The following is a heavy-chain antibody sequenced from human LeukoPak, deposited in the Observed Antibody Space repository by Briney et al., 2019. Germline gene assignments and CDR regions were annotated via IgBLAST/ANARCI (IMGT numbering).Heavy chain of an antibody. CDR3: ARDRTTGIDY. Sequence: PSETLSLTCAVSGGSVSSSYYYWGWIRQHPGKGLEWVGYIYYTGRTYYNPSLKSRVTISLDTSRNQFSLKLDSVTAADTALYYCARDRTTGIDYWGQGALVTVSS. CDR1: GGSVSSSYYY. J-gene: IGHJ4*02. D-gene: IGHD2/OR15-2a*01. V-gene: IGHV4-31*11. CDR2: IYYTGRT.